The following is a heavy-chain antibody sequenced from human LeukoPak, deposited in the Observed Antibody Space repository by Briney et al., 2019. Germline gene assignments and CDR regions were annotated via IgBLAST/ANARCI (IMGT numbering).Heavy chain of an antibody. CDR2: ISGSGGST. D-gene: IGHD6-19*01. V-gene: IGHV3-23*01. CDR1: GFTFSSYA. J-gene: IGHJ3*02. CDR3: AKCFIAVAGTDNAFDI. Sequence: GGSLRLSCAASGFTFSSYAMSWVRQAPGKGLEWVSAISGSGGSTYYADSVKGRFTISRDNSKNTLYLQMNSLRAEDTAVYYCAKCFIAVAGTDNAFDIWGQGTMVTVSS.